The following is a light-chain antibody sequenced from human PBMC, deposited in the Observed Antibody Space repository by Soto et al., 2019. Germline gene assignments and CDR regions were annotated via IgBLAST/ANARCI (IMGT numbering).Light chain of an antibody. J-gene: IGLJ1*01. CDR2: EVR. CDR1: SSDIGGYDY. V-gene: IGLV2-14*01. CDR3: SSYTSNNTPV. Sequence: QSVLTQAASVSGPPGQSITISCTGTSSDIGGYDYVSWYQHHPGKAPRLMIYEVRNRPSGVSNRFSGSKSGNTASLTISGLQTEDEADYYCSSYTSNNTPVFGTGTKVTVL.